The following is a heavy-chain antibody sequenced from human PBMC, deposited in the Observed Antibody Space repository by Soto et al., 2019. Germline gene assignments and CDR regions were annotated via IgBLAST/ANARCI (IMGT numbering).Heavy chain of an antibody. D-gene: IGHD3-9*01. Sequence: SETLSLTCTVSGGSISSGGYYWSWIRQHPGKGLEWIGYIYYSGSTYYNPSLKSRVTISVDTSKNQFSLKLSSVTAADTAVYYCARSEDWPNWFDPWGQGTLVTVSS. V-gene: IGHV4-31*03. CDR1: GGSISSGGYY. J-gene: IGHJ5*02. CDR3: ARSEDWPNWFDP. CDR2: IYYSGST.